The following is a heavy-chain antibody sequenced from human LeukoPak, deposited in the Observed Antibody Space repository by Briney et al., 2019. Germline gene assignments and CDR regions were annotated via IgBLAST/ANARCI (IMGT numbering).Heavy chain of an antibody. CDR3: ASYHPRDFGDYYGMDV. CDR2: INPSGGST. D-gene: IGHD4-17*01. CDR1: GYTFTTYY. Sequence: ASVKVSCKASGYTFTTYYMHWVRQAPGQGLEWMGIINPSGGSTRYAQKLQGRVTMTRDTSTSTVYMELSSLISEDTAVYYCASYHPRDFGDYYGMDVWGQGTTVTVSS. V-gene: IGHV1-46*04. J-gene: IGHJ6*02.